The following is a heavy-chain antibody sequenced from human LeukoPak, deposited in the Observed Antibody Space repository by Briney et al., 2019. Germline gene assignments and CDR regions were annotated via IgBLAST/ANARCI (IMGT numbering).Heavy chain of an antibody. V-gene: IGHV1-69*04. CDR3: ARDPYSSSYYPDY. CDR2: IIPILGIA. D-gene: IGHD6-6*01. Sequence: SVKVSCKASGGTFSSYAIIWVRQAPGQGLEWMGRIIPILGIANYAQKFQGRVTITADKSTSTAYMELSSLRSEDTAVYYCARDPYSSSYYPDYWGQGTLVTVSS. CDR1: GGTFSSYA. J-gene: IGHJ4*02.